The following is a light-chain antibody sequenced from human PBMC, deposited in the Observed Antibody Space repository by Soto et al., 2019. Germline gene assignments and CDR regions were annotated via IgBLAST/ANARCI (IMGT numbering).Light chain of an antibody. CDR2: EVS. V-gene: IGLV2-14*01. CDR1: SSDVGGYKY. J-gene: IGLJ3*02. CDR3: SSYTSSSTLV. Sequence: QSALTQPASVSGSPGQSITISCTGTSSDVGGYKYVSWYQQHPGKAPKLMIYEVSNRPSGVSNRFSGSKSGNTASLTSSGLQAEDEADYYCSSYTSSSTLVFGGGTKLTVL.